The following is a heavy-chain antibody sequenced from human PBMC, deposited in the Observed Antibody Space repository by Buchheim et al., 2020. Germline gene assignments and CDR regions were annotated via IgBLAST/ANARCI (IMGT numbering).Heavy chain of an antibody. V-gene: IGHV3-30*18. D-gene: IGHD2-2*01. J-gene: IGHJ4*02. CDR3: AKDRCSSTSCYYDY. CDR2: ISYDGSNK. CDR1: GFTFSNYG. Sequence: QVQLVESGGGVVQPGGSLRLSCAASGFTFSNYGMHWVRQAPGKGLEWVAVISYDGSNKYYADSVKGRFTISRDNSKNTMYLQMNSLRAEDTAVYYCAKDRCSSTSCYYDYWGQGTL.